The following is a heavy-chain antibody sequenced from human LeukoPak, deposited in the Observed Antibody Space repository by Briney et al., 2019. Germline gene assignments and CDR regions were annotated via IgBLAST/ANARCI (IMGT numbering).Heavy chain of an antibody. V-gene: IGHV4-34*01. D-gene: IGHD3-3*01. CDR1: GGSFSGHY. CDR3: ARAPYYDFWSSYPTKLRANWFDP. CDR2: INHSGST. Sequence: PSETLSLTCAVYGGSFSGHYWSWIRHPPGKGLEWIGEINHSGSTNYNPSLKSRVTISVDTSRNQFSLKLSSVTAADTAVYYCARAPYYDFWSSYPTKLRANWFDPWGQGTLVTVSS. J-gene: IGHJ5*02.